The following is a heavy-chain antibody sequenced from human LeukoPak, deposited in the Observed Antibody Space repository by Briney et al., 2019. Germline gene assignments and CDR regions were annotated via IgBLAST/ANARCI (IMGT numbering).Heavy chain of an antibody. D-gene: IGHD1-26*01. CDR2: IYYSGST. CDR3: ARAPSEFDGWFDP. CDR1: GGSISSGGYY. Sequence: SETLSLTCTVSGGSISSGGYYWSWIRQHPGKGLEWIEYIYYSGSTYYNPSLKSRVTISVDTSKNQFSLKLSSVTAADMAVYYCARAPSEFDGWFDPWGQGTLVTVSS. J-gene: IGHJ5*02. V-gene: IGHV4-31*03.